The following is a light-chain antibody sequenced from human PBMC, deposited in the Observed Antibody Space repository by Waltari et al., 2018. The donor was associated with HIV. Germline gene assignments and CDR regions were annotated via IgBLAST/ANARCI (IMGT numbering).Light chain of an antibody. V-gene: IGLV2-14*01. CDR1: SSDVGGYNY. J-gene: IGLJ2*01. CDR3: SSYTSSSTLYVV. Sequence: QSALTQPASVSGSPGQSITISCTGTSSDVGGYNYVSWYQQNPGKAPKLMIYDVSYRPSGVSNRFSGSKSGNPASLTISGLQAEDEADYYCSSYTSSSTLYVVFGGGTKLTVL. CDR2: DVS.